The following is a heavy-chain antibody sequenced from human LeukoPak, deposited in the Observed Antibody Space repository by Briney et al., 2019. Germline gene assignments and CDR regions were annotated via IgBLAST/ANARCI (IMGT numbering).Heavy chain of an antibody. CDR1: GFTFSSYS. J-gene: IGHJ4*02. Sequence: GGSLRLSCAASGFTFSSYSMNWVRQAPGKGLEWVSYISSSSSTIYYADSVKDRFTISRDNAKNSLYLQMNSLRAEDTAVYYCARAGMITFGGVIVTGDFEDYWGQGTLVTVSS. CDR3: ARAGMITFGGVIVTGDFEDY. CDR2: ISSSSSTI. D-gene: IGHD3-16*02. V-gene: IGHV3-48*01.